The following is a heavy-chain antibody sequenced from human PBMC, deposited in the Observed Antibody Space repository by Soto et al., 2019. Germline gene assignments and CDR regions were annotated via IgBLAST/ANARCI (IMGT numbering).Heavy chain of an antibody. CDR2: ISYDGSNK. J-gene: IGHJ6*02. V-gene: IGHV3-30-3*01. Sequence: PGGSLRLSCAASGFTFSSYAMHWVRQAPGKGLEWVAVISYDGSNKYYADSVKGRFTISRDNSKNTLYLQMNSLRAEDTAGYYCARGGGYCGGDCYDYYYYGMDVWGQGTTVTVSS. D-gene: IGHD2-21*02. CDR3: ARGGGYCGGDCYDYYYYGMDV. CDR1: GFTFSSYA.